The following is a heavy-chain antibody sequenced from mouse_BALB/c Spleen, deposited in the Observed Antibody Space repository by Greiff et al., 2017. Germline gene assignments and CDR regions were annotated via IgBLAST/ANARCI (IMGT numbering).Heavy chain of an antibody. D-gene: IGHD2-10*02. CDR1: GFTFSSFG. CDR2: ISSGSSTI. Sequence: DVMLVESGGGLVQPGGSRKLSCAASGFTFSSFGMHWVRQAPEKGLEWVAYISSGSSTIYYADTVKGRFTISRDNPKNTLFLQMTSLRSEDTAMYYCARPYGNHEGTFAYWGQGTLVTVSA. V-gene: IGHV5-17*02. J-gene: IGHJ3*01. CDR3: ARPYGNHEGTFAY.